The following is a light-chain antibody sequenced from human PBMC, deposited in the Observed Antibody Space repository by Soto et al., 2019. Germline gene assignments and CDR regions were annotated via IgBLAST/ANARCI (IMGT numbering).Light chain of an antibody. J-gene: IGKJ2*01. CDR3: HHYDSSPPYT. CDR2: AAS. CDR1: QSVGSK. V-gene: IGKV3-20*01. Sequence: EIVMTQSPPTLSVSPGERATLSCRASQSVGSKLAWYQQRPGQAPRLLIYAASTRATGVPDRFSGSGSATDLTLTISRLEPEDSAVYYCHHYDSSPPYTFGQGT.